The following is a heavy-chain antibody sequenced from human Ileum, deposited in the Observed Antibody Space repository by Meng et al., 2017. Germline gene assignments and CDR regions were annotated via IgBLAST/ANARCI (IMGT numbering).Heavy chain of an antibody. Sequence: QVQLVQSGAEVRYPGSSVTVSCKASGADFSSSASGWLRQAPGRGLEWMGGIIPILNASTYAQNFKGRVTLSADMATTTVYMELSSLTSDDTAVYFCARDCSGGGCFDPWGQGTLVTVSS. CDR3: ARDCSGGGCFDP. V-gene: IGHV1-69*10. CDR1: GADFSSSA. CDR2: IIPILNAS. J-gene: IGHJ5*02. D-gene: IGHD2-15*01.